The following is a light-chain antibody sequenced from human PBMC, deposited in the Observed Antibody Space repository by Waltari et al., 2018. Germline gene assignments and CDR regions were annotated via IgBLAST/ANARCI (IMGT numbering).Light chain of an antibody. V-gene: IGLV1-51*02. Sequence: QSLLTQPPSVSAAPGQKVTISCSGSNSNIGNNYVSWYQQLPGKAPKLFISENNKRPSGIPARFSGSKSGTSATLGITGLQTGDEADYYCGTWDSSLGDWVFGGGTKVTVL. J-gene: IGLJ3*02. CDR2: ENN. CDR3: GTWDSSLGDWV. CDR1: NSNIGNNY.